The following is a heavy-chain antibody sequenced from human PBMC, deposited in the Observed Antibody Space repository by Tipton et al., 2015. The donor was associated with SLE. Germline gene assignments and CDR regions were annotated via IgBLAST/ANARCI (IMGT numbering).Heavy chain of an antibody. CDR2: INHSGST. J-gene: IGHJ4*02. Sequence: TLSLTCTVSGGSISSGDYYWSWIRQPPGKGLEWIGEINHSGSTNYSPSLKSRVTISVDTSKNRFSLKLSSVTAADTAVYYCATRRYDSSGYSPPFDYWGQGTLVTVSS. CDR3: ATRRYDSSGYSPPFDY. D-gene: IGHD3-22*01. V-gene: IGHV4-39*07. CDR1: GGSISSGDYY.